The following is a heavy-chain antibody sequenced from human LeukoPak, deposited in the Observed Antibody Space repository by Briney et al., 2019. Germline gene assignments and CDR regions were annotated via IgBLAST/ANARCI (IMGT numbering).Heavy chain of an antibody. V-gene: IGHV1-69*05. Sequence: ASVKVSCKASGGTFSSYAISWVRQAPGQGLERMGRIIPIFGTANYAQKFQGRVTITTDESTSTAYMELSSLRSEDTAVYYCAREGDYGDYSGGFDYWGQGTLVTVSS. D-gene: IGHD4-17*01. CDR1: GGTFSSYA. CDR3: AREGDYGDYSGGFDY. J-gene: IGHJ4*02. CDR2: IIPIFGTA.